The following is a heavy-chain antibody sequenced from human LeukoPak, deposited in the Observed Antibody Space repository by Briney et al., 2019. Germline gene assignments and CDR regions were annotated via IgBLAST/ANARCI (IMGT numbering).Heavy chain of an antibody. V-gene: IGHV5-51*01. Sequence: EESLKISCKASGYSFTSYWIGWVRQMPGKGLEWMGIIYPGDSDTRYSPSFQGQVTISADKSISTAFLQWGSLQASDTAMYYCARPVGVAGFDPWGQGTLVTVSS. J-gene: IGHJ5*02. CDR2: IYPGDSDT. CDR1: GYSFTSYW. D-gene: IGHD6-13*01. CDR3: ARPVGVAGFDP.